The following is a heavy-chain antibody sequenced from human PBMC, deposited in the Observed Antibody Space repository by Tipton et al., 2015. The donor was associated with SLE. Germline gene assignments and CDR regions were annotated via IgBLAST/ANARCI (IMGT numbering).Heavy chain of an antibody. CDR1: GGSISSSSYY. Sequence: TLSLTCTVSGGSISSSSYYWGWIRQPPGKGLEWIGEINHSGSTNYNPSLKSRVTISVDTSKNQFSLKLSSVTAADTAVYYCLRRVRRYFDYWGQGTLVTVSS. CDR3: LRRVRRYFDY. J-gene: IGHJ4*02. V-gene: IGHV4-39*07. D-gene: IGHD3-10*01. CDR2: INHSGST.